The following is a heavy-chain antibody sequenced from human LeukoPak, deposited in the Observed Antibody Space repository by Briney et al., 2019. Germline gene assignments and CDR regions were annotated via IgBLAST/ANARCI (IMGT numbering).Heavy chain of an antibody. D-gene: IGHD6-13*01. J-gene: IGHJ6*02. CDR1: GFTFDDYA. V-gene: IGHV3-9*01. Sequence: GRSLRLSCAASGFTFDDYAMHWVRQAPGKGLEWVSGISWNSGSIGYADSVKGRFTVSRDNAKNSLYLQMNSLRAEDTALYYCAKGKGRAAAYYYGMDVWGQGTTVTVSS. CDR2: ISWNSGSI. CDR3: AKGKGRAAAYYYGMDV.